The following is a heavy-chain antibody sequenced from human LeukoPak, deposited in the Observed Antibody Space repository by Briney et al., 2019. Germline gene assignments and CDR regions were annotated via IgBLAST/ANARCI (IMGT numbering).Heavy chain of an antibody. D-gene: IGHD3-16*02. Sequence: GGSLRLSCAASGLTFSSYWMSWVRQAPEKGLEWVAKIKPDGSEIYHVDSVQGGFTISRDNAKNSLYLQMNSLRAEDTAVYYCATSRFYLESWGQGTLVTVSS. CDR3: ATSRFYLES. CDR2: IKPDGSEI. CDR1: GLTFSSYW. V-gene: IGHV3-7*01. J-gene: IGHJ4*02.